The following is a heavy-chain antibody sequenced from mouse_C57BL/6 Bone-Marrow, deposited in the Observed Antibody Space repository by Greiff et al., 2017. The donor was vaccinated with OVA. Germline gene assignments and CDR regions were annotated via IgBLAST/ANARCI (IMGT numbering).Heavy chain of an antibody. Sequence: VQLQQSGPVLVKPGASVKMSCKASGYTFTDYYMNWVKQSHGKSLEWIGVINPYNGGTSYNQKFKGKATLTVDKSSSTAYMELNSLTSEDSAVYYCAGRGYYYGTAFAYWGQGTLVTVSA. V-gene: IGHV1-19*01. D-gene: IGHD1-1*01. CDR2: INPYNGGT. CDR3: AGRGYYYGTAFAY. CDR1: GYTFTDYY. J-gene: IGHJ3*01.